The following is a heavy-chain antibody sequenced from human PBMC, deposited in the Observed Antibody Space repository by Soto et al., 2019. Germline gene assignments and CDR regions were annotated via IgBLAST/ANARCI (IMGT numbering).Heavy chain of an antibody. CDR2: IYYSGST. CDR3: ARARVEMATIEDYYFDY. V-gene: IGHV4-59*01. D-gene: IGHD5-12*01. Sequence: SETLSLTCTVSGGSISSYYWSWIRQPPGKGLEWIGYIYYSGSTNYNPSLKSRVTISVDTSKNQFSLKLSSVTAADTAVYYCARARVEMATIEDYYFDYWGQGTLVTVS. J-gene: IGHJ4*02. CDR1: GGSISSYY.